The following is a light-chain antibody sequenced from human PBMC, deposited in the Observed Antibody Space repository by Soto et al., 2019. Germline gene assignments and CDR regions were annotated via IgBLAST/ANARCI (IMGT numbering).Light chain of an antibody. CDR2: GAS. CDR3: QQYNDWPPLT. Sequence: EIVMTQSPATLSVSPGERSTLSCRASQSVSGNLAWYQQKPGQAPRLLIYGASTRATGIPARFSGSGSGTEFTLTITSLQSEDFAVYCCQQYNDWPPLTFGGGTKVEIK. J-gene: IGKJ4*01. CDR1: QSVSGN. V-gene: IGKV3-15*01.